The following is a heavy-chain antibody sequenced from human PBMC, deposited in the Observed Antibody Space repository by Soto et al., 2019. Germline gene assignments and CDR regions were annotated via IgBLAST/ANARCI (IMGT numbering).Heavy chain of an antibody. Sequence: QVQLQESGPGLLKPSNTLSLTCTVSGDSITTSGHLWAWIRQPPGKGLEWIATISYSGSTFYNPSLRSRTSISVDSSKNQLSLSLVSVTAADTAMYYCARHDHGAFTINGFHVCGQGTKVTVSS. D-gene: IGHD2-2*01. CDR3: ARHDHGAFTINGFHV. V-gene: IGHV4-39*01. CDR2: ISYSGST. CDR1: GDSITTSGHL. J-gene: IGHJ3*01.